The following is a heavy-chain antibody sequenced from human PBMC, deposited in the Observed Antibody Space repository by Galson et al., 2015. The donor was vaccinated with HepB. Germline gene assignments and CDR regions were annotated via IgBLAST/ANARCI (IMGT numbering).Heavy chain of an antibody. J-gene: IGHJ4*02. Sequence: SLRLSCAASGLTFRNYAMHWVRQAPGKGLEWVALISSDGSNKYYTDSVKGRFTISRDNSKNTLDLQMNSLRSEDTAVYYCARGIDGYGPTLGYWGQETLVTVSS. CDR1: GLTFRNYA. V-gene: IGHV3-30-3*01. CDR3: ARGIDGYGPTLGY. D-gene: IGHD5-24*01. CDR2: ISSDGSNK.